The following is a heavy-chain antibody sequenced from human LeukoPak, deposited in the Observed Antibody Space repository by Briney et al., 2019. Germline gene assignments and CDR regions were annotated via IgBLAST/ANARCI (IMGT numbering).Heavy chain of an antibody. CDR2: IIPIFGTA. Sequence: VASVKVSCKASGGTFSSYVISWVRQAPGQGLEWMGGIIPIFGTANYAQKFQGRVTITADESTSTAYMELSSLRSEDTAVYYCARLGNYYYNYMDVWGKGTTVTISS. CDR1: GGTFSSYV. CDR3: ARLGNYYYNYMDV. V-gene: IGHV1-69*13. J-gene: IGHJ6*03. D-gene: IGHD3-10*01.